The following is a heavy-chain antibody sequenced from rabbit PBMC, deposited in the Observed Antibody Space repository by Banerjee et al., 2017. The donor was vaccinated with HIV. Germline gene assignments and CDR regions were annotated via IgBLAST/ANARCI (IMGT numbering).Heavy chain of an antibody. CDR3: ASSSSGWGYGMDL. V-gene: IGHV1S40*01. CDR1: GFSFSINYY. J-gene: IGHJ6*01. CDR2: IDTSSGNT. Sequence: QSLEESGGDLVKPGASLTLTCTASGFSFSINYYMCWVRQAPGKGLEWIACIDTSSGNTYYASWAKGRFTISKTSSTTVTLQMTSLTAADTATYFCASSSSGWGYGMDLWGPGTLVTVS. D-gene: IGHD4-1*01.